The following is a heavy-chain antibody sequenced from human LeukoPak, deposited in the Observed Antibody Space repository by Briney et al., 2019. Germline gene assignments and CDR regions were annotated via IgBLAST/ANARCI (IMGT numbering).Heavy chain of an antibody. CDR2: ISFDGYNK. D-gene: IGHD3-9*01. CDR3: AKDTYYDILTGYSTTHGMDV. CDR1: RFSFSNYA. V-gene: IGHV3-30*09. J-gene: IGHJ6*02. Sequence: PGRSLRLSCAASRFSFSNYAMHWVRQAPGKGLEWVALISFDGYNKRYTDSVKGRFGISRDNSKNTLYLQMNSLSSEDTAVYYCAKDTYYDILTGYSTTHGMDVWGQGTTVTVSS.